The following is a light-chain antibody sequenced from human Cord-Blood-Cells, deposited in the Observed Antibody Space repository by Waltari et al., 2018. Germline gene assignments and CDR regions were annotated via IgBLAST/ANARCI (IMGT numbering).Light chain of an antibody. V-gene: IGLV2-23*01. CDR1: SSAVGSYNL. Sequence: QSDLTQAASVSGSPGPSITISCTGTSSAVGSYNLVPWYQQHPGKAPKLMIYEGSKRPSGVSNRFSGSKSGNTASLTISGLQAEDEADYYCCSYAGSSTLYVFGTGTKVTVL. CDR3: CSYAGSSTLYV. J-gene: IGLJ1*01. CDR2: EGS.